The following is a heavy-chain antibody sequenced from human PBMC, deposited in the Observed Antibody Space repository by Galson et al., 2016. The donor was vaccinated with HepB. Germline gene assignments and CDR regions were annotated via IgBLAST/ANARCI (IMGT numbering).Heavy chain of an antibody. J-gene: IGHJ5*02. CDR2: ISAYNGKT. V-gene: IGHV1-18*01. D-gene: IGHD2-15*01. CDR3: ARGAVYCSGVSCYASWFDP. Sequence: SVKVSCKASGYTFTRYGISWVRQAPGQGLEWVGWISAYNGKTKYAQNLQGRVTMTTDTSTSTAYMELRSLRSDDTAVYYCARGAVYCSGVSCYASWFDPWGQGTLVTVSS. CDR1: GYTFTRYG.